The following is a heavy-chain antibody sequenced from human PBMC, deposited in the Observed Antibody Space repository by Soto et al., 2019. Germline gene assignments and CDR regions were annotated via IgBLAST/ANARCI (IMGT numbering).Heavy chain of an antibody. D-gene: IGHD2-2*02. CDR3: AKSPSDTPVDAFDI. V-gene: IGHV3-23*01. CDR2: ISASAGST. CDR1: EFTFSSYA. Sequence: EVQLLESGGGLGQPGGSLRLSCAASEFTFSSYAMSWVRQAPGKGLDWVSSISASAGSTYYADSVKGRFTISRDNSKNTLYLQMNSRRAEDTAVYYCAKSPSDTPVDAFDIWGQGTLVTVSS. J-gene: IGHJ3*02.